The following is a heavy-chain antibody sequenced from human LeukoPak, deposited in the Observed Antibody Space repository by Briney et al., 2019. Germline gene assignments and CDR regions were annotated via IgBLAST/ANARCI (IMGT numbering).Heavy chain of an antibody. J-gene: IGHJ4*02. CDR2: IRSKASGGTT. CDR1: GFTFGEYA. CDR3: TSGVVRGVLGY. Sequence: GGSLRLSCTASGFTFGEYALSWVRQAPGKGLEWVGFIRSKASGGTTDYAASVKGRFTISRDDSENIAYLQMNNLKTEETAVYFSTSGVVRGVLGYWGQGTLVTVSS. V-gene: IGHV3-49*04. D-gene: IGHD3-10*01.